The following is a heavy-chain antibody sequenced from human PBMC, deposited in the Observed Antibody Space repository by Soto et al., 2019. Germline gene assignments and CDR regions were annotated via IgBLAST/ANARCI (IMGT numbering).Heavy chain of an antibody. CDR3: ARGRYSSGYYYYFDY. D-gene: IGHD3-22*01. J-gene: IGHJ4*01. CDR2: IYYSGST. V-gene: IGHV4-30-4*01. Sequence: SETLSLTCTVSGGSISSGDYYWSWIRQPPGKGLEWIGYIYYSGSTYYNPSLKSRVTISVDTSKNQFSLKLSSVTAADTAVYYCARGRYSSGYYYYFDYWGHGTLVTVSA. CDR1: GGSISSGDYY.